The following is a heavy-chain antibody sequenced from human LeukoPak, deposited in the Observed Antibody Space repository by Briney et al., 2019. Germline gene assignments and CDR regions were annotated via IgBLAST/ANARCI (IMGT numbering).Heavy chain of an antibody. D-gene: IGHD6-13*01. Sequence: ASVKVSCKASGGTFSSYAISWVRQAPGQGLEWMGRIIPILGIANYAQKFQGRVTITADKSTSTAYMELSSLRSEDTAVYYCARGQGREQQLVSFSEYFQHWGQGTLVTVSS. CDR3: ARGQGREQQLVSFSEYFQH. V-gene: IGHV1-69*04. CDR1: GGTFSSYA. CDR2: IIPILGIA. J-gene: IGHJ1*01.